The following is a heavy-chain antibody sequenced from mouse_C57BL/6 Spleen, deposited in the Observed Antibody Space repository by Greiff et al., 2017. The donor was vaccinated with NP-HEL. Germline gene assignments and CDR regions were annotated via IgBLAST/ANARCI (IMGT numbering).Heavy chain of an antibody. CDR3: ARKDGSSYDAMDY. Sequence: VQLQQSGPELVKPGASVKISCKASGYAFSSSWMNWVKQRPGKGLEWIGRIYPGDGDTNYNGKFTGKATLTADKSSSTAYMQLSSLTSEDSAVYLCARKDGSSYDAMDYWGQRTSVTVSS. CDR1: GYAFSSSW. D-gene: IGHD1-1*01. J-gene: IGHJ4*01. V-gene: IGHV1-82*01. CDR2: IYPGDGDT.